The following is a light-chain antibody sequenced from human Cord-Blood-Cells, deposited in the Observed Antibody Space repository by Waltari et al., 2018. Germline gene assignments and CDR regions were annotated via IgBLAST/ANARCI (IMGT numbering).Light chain of an antibody. CDR3: MQALQTPFT. Sequence: DIVMTQSPLSLPVTPGEPASISCRSSQILLHSNGYNYLDWYLQKPGQSPQLLIYLGSNQAYGVPDKFSADGSGTDFTLKISKVGSEDVGVYYCMQALQTPFTFGPGTKVDIK. J-gene: IGKJ3*01. CDR2: LGS. CDR1: QILLHSNGYNY. V-gene: IGKV2-28*01.